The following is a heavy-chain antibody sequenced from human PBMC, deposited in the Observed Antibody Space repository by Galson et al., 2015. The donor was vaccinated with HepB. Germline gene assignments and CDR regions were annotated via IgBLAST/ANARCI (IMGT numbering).Heavy chain of an antibody. CDR2: TYYRSKWYN. D-gene: IGHD6-13*01. J-gene: IGHJ6*02. CDR3: ALSNLADYYYYGMDV. Sequence: CAISGDSVSSNSAARNWIRQSPSRGLEWLGRTYYRSKWYNDYAVSVKSRITINPDTSKNQFSLQLNSVTPEDTAVYYCALSNLADYYYYGMDVWGQGTTVTVSS. CDR1: GDSVSSNSAA. V-gene: IGHV6-1*01.